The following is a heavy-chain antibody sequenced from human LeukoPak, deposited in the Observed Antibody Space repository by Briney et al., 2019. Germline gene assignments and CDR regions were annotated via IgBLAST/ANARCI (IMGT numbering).Heavy chain of an antibody. Sequence: ASVKVSCKASGYTFTSYDINWVRQAPGQGLEWMGWIIAYNGNTNYAQKLQGRVTMTTDTSTSTAYMELRSLRSDDTAVYYCARTYYDFWSGYPHYFDYWGQGTLVTVSS. CDR2: IIAYNGNT. CDR1: GYTFTSYD. J-gene: IGHJ4*02. CDR3: ARTYYDFWSGYPHYFDY. D-gene: IGHD3-3*01. V-gene: IGHV1-18*01.